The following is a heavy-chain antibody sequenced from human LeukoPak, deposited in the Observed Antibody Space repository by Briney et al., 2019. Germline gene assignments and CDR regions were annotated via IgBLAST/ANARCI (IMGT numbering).Heavy chain of an antibody. D-gene: IGHD2-15*01. J-gene: IGHJ4*02. CDR2: IYPGDSDT. Sequence: GESLKISCHGSRYSFTSYWIGWVRQMPGKGLEWMGIIYPGDSDTRYSPSFQGQVTISADKSISTAYLQWNSLKASDTAMYYCARFVGACSGGSCYSDYWGLGTLVTVSS. V-gene: IGHV5-51*01. CDR1: RYSFTSYW. CDR3: ARFVGACSGGSCYSDY.